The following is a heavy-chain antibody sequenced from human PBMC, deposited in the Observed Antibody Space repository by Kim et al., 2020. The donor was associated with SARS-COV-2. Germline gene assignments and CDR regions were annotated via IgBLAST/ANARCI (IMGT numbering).Heavy chain of an antibody. CDR3: ARGQMTMIVGVSDY. Sequence: TPTLKSRVTISVETSKDQCSLRLSSVTATDTAVYYCARGQMTMIVGVSDYWGQGTLVTVSS. J-gene: IGHJ4*02. V-gene: IGHV4-34*01. D-gene: IGHD3-22*01.